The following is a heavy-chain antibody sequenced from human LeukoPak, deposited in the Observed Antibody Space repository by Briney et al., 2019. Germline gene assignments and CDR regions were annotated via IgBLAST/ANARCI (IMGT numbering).Heavy chain of an antibody. CDR1: GGSISSYY. Sequence: PSETLSLTCTVSGGSISSYYWSWIRQPARKGLEWIGRIYTSGSTNYNPSLKSRVTMSVDTSKNQFSLKLSSVTAADTAVYYCARDLRALYYYGSGSYPNYYYYMDVWGKGTTVTISS. CDR3: ARDLRALYYYGSGSYPNYYYYMDV. CDR2: IYTSGST. J-gene: IGHJ6*03. V-gene: IGHV4-4*07. D-gene: IGHD3-10*01.